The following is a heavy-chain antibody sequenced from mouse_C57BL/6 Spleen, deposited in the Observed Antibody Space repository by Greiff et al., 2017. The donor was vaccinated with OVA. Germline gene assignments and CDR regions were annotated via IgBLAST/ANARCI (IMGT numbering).Heavy chain of an antibody. V-gene: IGHV1-69*01. CDR2: IDPSDSYT. CDR3: ARGDWDERYFDV. CDR1: GYTFTSYW. Sequence: VQLQQPGAELVMPGASVKLSCKASGYTFTSYWMHWVKQRPGQGLEWIGEIDPSDSYTNYNQKFKGKSTLTVDKSSSTAYMQLSSLTSEDSAVYYCARGDWDERYFDVWGTGTTVTVSS. D-gene: IGHD4-1*01. J-gene: IGHJ1*03.